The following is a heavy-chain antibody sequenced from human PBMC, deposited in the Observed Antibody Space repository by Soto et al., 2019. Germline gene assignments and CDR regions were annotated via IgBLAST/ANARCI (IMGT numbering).Heavy chain of an antibody. Sequence: EVRLLESGGGLVQPGGSLRLSCAASGLTFSSYALTWVRQAPGKGLEWVSSISGSGGNTKYADSVKGRFTISRDNSKNMLFLQMNSLRAEDTAVYYCAKDPNGDYVGAFDYWGQGTLVTVSS. CDR1: GLTFSSYA. J-gene: IGHJ4*02. CDR2: ISGSGGNT. CDR3: AKDPNGDYVGAFDY. D-gene: IGHD4-17*01. V-gene: IGHV3-23*01.